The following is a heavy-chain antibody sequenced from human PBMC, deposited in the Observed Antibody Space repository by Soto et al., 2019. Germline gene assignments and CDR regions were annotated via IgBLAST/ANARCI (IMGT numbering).Heavy chain of an antibody. CDR2: VSHDGRNT. V-gene: IGHV3-30*18. Sequence: VQLVESGGGVVQPGRSLRLSCAASGFTFSDYAMHWVRQAPGKGLEWVAVVSHDGRNTQYAHSVEGRFTTSRDSSKNTAALEMTSLGAEDTGVYLGAKGGMKWLVTSDLIYWGQGALVTASA. D-gene: IGHD6-19*01. CDR3: AKGGMKWLVTSDLIY. CDR1: GFTFSDYA. J-gene: IGHJ4*02.